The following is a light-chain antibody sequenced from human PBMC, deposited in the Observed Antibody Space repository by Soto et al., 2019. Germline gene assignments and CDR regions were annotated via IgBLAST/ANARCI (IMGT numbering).Light chain of an antibody. CDR3: QQYNSYSYT. Sequence: DIQMTQSPSTLSASVGDRVTITCRASQSISSSWAWYQQKPGKAPKLLIYDASSLESGVPSRFSGSGSGTEFTLTISSLQPDDFATYYCQQYNSYSYTFGQGTKLEIK. CDR1: QSISSS. J-gene: IGKJ2*01. CDR2: DAS. V-gene: IGKV1-5*01.